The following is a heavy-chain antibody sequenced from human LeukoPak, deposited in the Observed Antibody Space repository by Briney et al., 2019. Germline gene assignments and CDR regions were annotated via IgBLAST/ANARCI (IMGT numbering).Heavy chain of an antibody. Sequence: ASETLSFTCAVYGGSFSGYYWSWIRQPPEKGLEWIGEINDSGSTNYNPSLKSRVTISVDTSKNQFSLKLSSVTAADTAVYYCARHEEYGDFYDYWGQGTLVTVSS. CDR3: ARHEEYGDFYDY. D-gene: IGHD4-17*01. V-gene: IGHV4-34*01. J-gene: IGHJ4*02. CDR1: GGSFSGYY. CDR2: INDSGST.